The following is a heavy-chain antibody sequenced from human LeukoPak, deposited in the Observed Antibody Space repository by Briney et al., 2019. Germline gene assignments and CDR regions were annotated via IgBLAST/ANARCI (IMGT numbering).Heavy chain of an antibody. V-gene: IGHV1-69*05. J-gene: IGHJ4*02. CDR3: ASPAAGTLTPVFDY. D-gene: IGHD6-13*01. CDR1: GGTFSSYA. Sequence: SVKVSCKASGGTFSSYAISWVRQAPGQGLEWMGRIIPIFGTANYAQKFQGRVTITTDESTSTAYMELSSPRSEDTAVYYCASPAAGTLTPVFDYWGQGTLVTVSS. CDR2: IIPIFGTA.